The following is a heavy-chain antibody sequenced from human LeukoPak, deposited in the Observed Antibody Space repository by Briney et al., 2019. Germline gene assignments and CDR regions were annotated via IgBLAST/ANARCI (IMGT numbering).Heavy chain of an antibody. Sequence: EPGGSLRLSCAASGFTFSSYAMGWVRQVPGKGLEWVSGISGSGESTFYTGSVKGRFTISRDNSKNTLSLQIDSLRVEDTALYFCARSSTSGCYRPLDTWGQGTLVTVAS. CDR2: ISGSGEST. J-gene: IGHJ4*02. V-gene: IGHV3-23*01. D-gene: IGHD2-2*01. CDR3: ARSSTSGCYRPLDT. CDR1: GFTFSSYA.